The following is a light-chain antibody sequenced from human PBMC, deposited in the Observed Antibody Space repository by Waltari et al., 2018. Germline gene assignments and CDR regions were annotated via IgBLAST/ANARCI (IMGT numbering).Light chain of an antibody. CDR3: SSYAGSNNLGV. V-gene: IGLV2-8*01. J-gene: IGLJ1*01. CDR2: EVS. Sequence: QSALTQPPSASGSPGQSVTISCTGTSSDVGNYDYVSWYQQHPGKAPKLMIYEVSKRPSGVPERFYGSKSGNTASLTVSGLQAEDEADYYCSSYAGSNNLGVFGTGTKVTVL. CDR1: SSDVGNYDY.